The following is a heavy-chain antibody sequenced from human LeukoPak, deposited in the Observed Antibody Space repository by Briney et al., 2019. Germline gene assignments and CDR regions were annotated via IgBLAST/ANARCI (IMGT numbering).Heavy chain of an antibody. Sequence: GGSLRLSCAASGFTVSSNYMSWVRQAPRKGLEWVSVIYSGGSTYYADSVKGRFTISRDNSKNTLYLQMNSLRAEDTAVYYCARTRLTTSDYFDYWGQGTLVTVSS. J-gene: IGHJ4*02. D-gene: IGHD4-11*01. CDR2: IYSGGST. CDR3: ARTRLTTSDYFDY. CDR1: GFTVSSNY. V-gene: IGHV3-53*01.